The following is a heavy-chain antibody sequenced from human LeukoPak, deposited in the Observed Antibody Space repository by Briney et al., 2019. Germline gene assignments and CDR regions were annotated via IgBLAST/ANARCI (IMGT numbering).Heavy chain of an antibody. J-gene: IGHJ3*02. V-gene: IGHV4-34*01. CDR2: INHSGST. CDR3: ARVDSGSFFDAFDI. D-gene: IGHD1-26*01. Sequence: SETLSLTCAVYGGSFSGYYWSWIRQPPGKGLEWIGEINHSGSTNYNPSLKSRVTISVDTSKNQFSLKLNSVTAADTAVYYCARVDSGSFFDAFDIWGQGTMVTVSS. CDR1: GGSFSGYY.